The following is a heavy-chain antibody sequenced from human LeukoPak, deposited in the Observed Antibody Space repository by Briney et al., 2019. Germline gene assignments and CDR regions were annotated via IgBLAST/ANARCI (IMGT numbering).Heavy chain of an antibody. CDR2: INNSGST. CDR1: GVSFSGYY. J-gene: IGHJ3*02. V-gene: IGHV4-34*01. D-gene: IGHD3-16*01. CDR3: ARVSWGSYLDI. Sequence: SETLSLTCAVYGVSFSGYYWSWIRQPPGKGLEWIGEINNSGSTNYNPSLKSRVTISLDTSKNQFSLKLSSVTAADSAVYYCARVSWGSYLDIWGQGTMVTVSS.